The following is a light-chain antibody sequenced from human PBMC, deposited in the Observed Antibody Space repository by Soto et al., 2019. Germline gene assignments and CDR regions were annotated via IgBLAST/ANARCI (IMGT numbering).Light chain of an antibody. J-gene: IGKJ5*01. V-gene: IGKV1-33*01. CDR3: QQYDMPDT. Sequence: DIQVTQSPSSLSASIGDRVTITCQASQDIRNYLNWYQQKPGKAPKLLIFDASNLETGVPSRFSGSGPGTDFTFTISSLQPEDIPTYCCQQYDMPDTYGQGTRLE. CDR1: QDIRNY. CDR2: DAS.